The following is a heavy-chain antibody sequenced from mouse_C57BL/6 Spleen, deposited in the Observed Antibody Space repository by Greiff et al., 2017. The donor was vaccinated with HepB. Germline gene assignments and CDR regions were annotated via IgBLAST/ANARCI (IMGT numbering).Heavy chain of an antibody. J-gene: IGHJ4*01. V-gene: IGHV5-6*01. CDR1: GFTFSSYG. Sequence: VQLKESGGDLVKPGGSLKLSCAASGFTFSSYGMSWVRQTPDKRLEWVATISSGGSYTYYPDSVKGRFTISRDNAKNTLYLQMSSLKSEDTAMYYCARRYSNYDYAMDYWGQGTSVTVSS. CDR3: ARRYSNYDYAMDY. D-gene: IGHD2-5*01. CDR2: ISSGGSYT.